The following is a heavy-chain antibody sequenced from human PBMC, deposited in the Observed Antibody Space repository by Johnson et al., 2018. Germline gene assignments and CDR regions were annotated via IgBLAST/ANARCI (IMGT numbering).Heavy chain of an antibody. CDR1: GFTFSDYA. V-gene: IGHV3-49*03. Sequence: VQLVQSGGGVVQPGRSLRLSCTASGFTFSDYALSWYRQAPGKGLEWVGFIRPKVYGGTTEYAASVEARFIFSRDDSKNIAYLQMNSLKTEETALYYRTRDDYGGKVDAFDIWGQGTMVTVSS. J-gene: IGHJ3*02. CDR3: TRDDYGGKVDAFDI. D-gene: IGHD4-23*01. CDR2: IRPKVYGGTT.